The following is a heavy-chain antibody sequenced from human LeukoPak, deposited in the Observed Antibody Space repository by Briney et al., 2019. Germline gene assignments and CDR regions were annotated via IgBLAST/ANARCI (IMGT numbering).Heavy chain of an antibody. CDR3: ARSPIYCSGGSCYSGGNWFDP. CDR1: GYTFTSNY. CDR2: IYPRDGST. V-gene: IGHV1-46*01. Sequence: ASVTVSCKASGYTFTSNYIHWVRQAPGQGLEWMGMIYPRDGSTSYAQKFQGRVTITADESTSTAYMELSSLRSEDTAVYYCARSPIYCSGGSCYSGGNWFDPWGQGTLVTVSS. D-gene: IGHD2-15*01. J-gene: IGHJ5*02.